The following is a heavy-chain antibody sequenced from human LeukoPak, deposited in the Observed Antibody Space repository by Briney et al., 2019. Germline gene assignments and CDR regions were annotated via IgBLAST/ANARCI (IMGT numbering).Heavy chain of an antibody. V-gene: IGHV1-46*01. D-gene: IGHD3-16*01. CDR3: ARGRLSGFTEDY. Sequence: ASVKVSCNASGYTFTSYYMHWVRQAPGQGLEWMGIINRSGGSTSYAQKFQGRVTMNRDMSTSTVYMELSSLRSEDTAVYYCARGRLSGFTEDYWGQGTLVTVSS. CDR2: INRSGGST. CDR1: GYTFTSYY. J-gene: IGHJ4*02.